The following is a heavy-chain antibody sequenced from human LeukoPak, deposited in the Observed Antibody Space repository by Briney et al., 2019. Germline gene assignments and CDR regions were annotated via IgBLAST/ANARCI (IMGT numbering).Heavy chain of an antibody. V-gene: IGHV4-4*07. D-gene: IGHD3-22*01. J-gene: IGHJ4*02. CDR3: AREPHYYDSSGYSQYYFDY. Sequence: SGPGLVKPSETLSLTCTVSGGSISSYYWSWIRQPAGKGLEWIGRIYTSGSTNYNPSLKSRVTMSVDTSKHQFSLKLSSVTAADTAVYYCAREPHYYDSSGYSQYYFDYWGQGTLVTVSS. CDR1: GGSISSYY. CDR2: IYTSGST.